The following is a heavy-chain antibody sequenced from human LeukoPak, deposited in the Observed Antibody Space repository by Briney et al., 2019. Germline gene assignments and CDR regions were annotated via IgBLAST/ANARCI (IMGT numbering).Heavy chain of an antibody. CDR1: GFTFSSYA. Sequence: GRSLRLSCAASGFTFSSYAMHWVRQAPGKGLEWVANIKADGGEKHYVDSVKGRFTISRDNAKNSLYLQMNSLRAEDTAVYYCAREPSSGPDIWGQGTMVTVSS. CDR2: IKADGGEK. CDR3: AREPSSGPDI. D-gene: IGHD3-10*01. J-gene: IGHJ3*02. V-gene: IGHV3-7*01.